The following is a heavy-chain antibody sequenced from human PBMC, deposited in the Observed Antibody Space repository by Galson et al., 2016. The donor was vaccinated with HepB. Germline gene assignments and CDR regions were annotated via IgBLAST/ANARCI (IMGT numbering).Heavy chain of an antibody. D-gene: IGHD3-10*01. CDR1: GFTFRSYT. V-gene: IGHV3-21*01. Sequence: SLRLSCAASGFTFRSYTMNWVRQAPGKGLEWVSSISPSSRYKHWAGSLEGRFAISRDKARKSLYLQMNSLRAEDTAGYYCARAQGDRSGDDGHFDYWGQGTLVTVSS. CDR2: ISPSSRYK. CDR3: ARAQGDRSGDDGHFDY. J-gene: IGHJ4*02.